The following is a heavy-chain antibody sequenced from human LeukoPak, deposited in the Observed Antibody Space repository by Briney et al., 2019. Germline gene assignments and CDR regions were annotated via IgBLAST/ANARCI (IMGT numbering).Heavy chain of an antibody. D-gene: IGHD3-22*01. V-gene: IGHV4-59*08. CDR2: IYYRGST. CDR1: VGSISSYY. J-gene: IGHJ3*02. CDR3: ASYDSSGYRAFAI. Sequence: PSETLSLTCSVSVGSISSYYWNWLRQPPGKGLEWIVYIYYRGSTNYNPSLKCRVTIQVDTSKHHFSLKLSSVTAADTAVYYCASYDSSGYRAFAIWGQGTMVTVSA.